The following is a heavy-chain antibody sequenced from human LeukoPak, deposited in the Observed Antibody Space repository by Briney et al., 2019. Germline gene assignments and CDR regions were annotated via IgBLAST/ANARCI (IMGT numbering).Heavy chain of an antibody. CDR2: ISSSGGNI. V-gene: IGHV3-48*03. CDR3: ARTNTIFGVEPDYYFDY. CDR1: GFSFSSYE. Sequence: GGSLRLSCAASGFSFSSYEMIWVRQAPGKGLEWISYISSSGGNIYYADSVKGRFTISRDNAKNSLYLQMNSLRVEDTAVYYCARTNTIFGVEPDYYFDYWGQGTLVSVSS. D-gene: IGHD3-3*01. J-gene: IGHJ4*02.